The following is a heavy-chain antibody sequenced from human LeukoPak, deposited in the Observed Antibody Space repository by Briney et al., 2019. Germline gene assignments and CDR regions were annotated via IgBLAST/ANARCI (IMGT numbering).Heavy chain of an antibody. CDR1: GYTFTGYY. Sequence: ASVKVSCKASGYTFTGYYMHWVRQAPGQGLEWMGWINPNSGGTNCAQKFQGRVTMTRDTSISTAYMELSRLRSDDTAVYYCARDPDFWSGYYDYWGQGTLVTVSS. V-gene: IGHV1-2*02. D-gene: IGHD3-3*01. CDR2: INPNSGGT. CDR3: ARDPDFWSGYYDY. J-gene: IGHJ4*02.